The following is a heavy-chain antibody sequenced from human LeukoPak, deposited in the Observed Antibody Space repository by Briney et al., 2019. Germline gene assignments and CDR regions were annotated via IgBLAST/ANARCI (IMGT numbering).Heavy chain of an antibody. Sequence: ASVKVSRKASGYTFTNYAIHWVLQVPGQRLEWMGWINTGNGNTEYSQNFQGRVTMTEDTSTDTAYMGLSSLRSEDTAVYYCATPSQRIVGATHDAFDIWGQGTMVTVSS. CDR2: INTGNGNT. J-gene: IGHJ3*02. V-gene: IGHV1-3*04. CDR1: GYTFTNYA. CDR3: ATPSQRIVGATHDAFDI. D-gene: IGHD1-26*01.